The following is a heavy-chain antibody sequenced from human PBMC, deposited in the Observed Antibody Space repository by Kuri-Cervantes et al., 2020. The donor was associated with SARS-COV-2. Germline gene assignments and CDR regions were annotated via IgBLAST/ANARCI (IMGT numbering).Heavy chain of an antibody. D-gene: IGHD3-3*01. CDR1: GFTFSSYS. V-gene: IGHV3-48*01. CDR2: NSSSSSTI. Sequence: GESLKISCAASGFTFSSYSMNWVRQAPGKGLEWVSYNSSSSSTIYYADSVKGRFTISRDNAKNLLYLQMNSLRAEDAAVYYCARENFWSGYSDYWGQGTLVTVSS. CDR3: ARENFWSGYSDY. J-gene: IGHJ4*02.